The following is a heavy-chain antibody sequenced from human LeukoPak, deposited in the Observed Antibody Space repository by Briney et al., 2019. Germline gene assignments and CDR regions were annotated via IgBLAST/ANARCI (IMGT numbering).Heavy chain of an antibody. D-gene: IGHD3-22*01. CDR3: ARFHTSGYYRHFDF. V-gene: IGHV4-59*12. CDR1: GGSISSYY. Sequence: SETLSLTCTVSGGSISSYYWSWIRQPPGKGLEWIGYIHYSGSTNYNPSLKSRVTISVDTSKNQFSLKLSSVTAADTAVYYCARFHTSGYYRHFDFWGQGTLVTVSS. J-gene: IGHJ4*02. CDR2: IHYSGST.